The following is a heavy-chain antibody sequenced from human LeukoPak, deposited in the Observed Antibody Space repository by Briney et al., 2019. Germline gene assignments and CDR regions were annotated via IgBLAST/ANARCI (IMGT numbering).Heavy chain of an antibody. V-gene: IGHV4-59*01. CDR2: IYYSGST. Sequence: PSETLSLTCTVSGGSISSYYWSWIRQPPGKGLEWSGYIYYSGSTNYNPSLKSRVTISVDTSKNQFSLKLSSVTAADTAVYYCARGYSGYDSFDYWGQGTLVTVSS. J-gene: IGHJ4*02. CDR1: GGSISSYY. D-gene: IGHD5-12*01. CDR3: ARGYSGYDSFDY.